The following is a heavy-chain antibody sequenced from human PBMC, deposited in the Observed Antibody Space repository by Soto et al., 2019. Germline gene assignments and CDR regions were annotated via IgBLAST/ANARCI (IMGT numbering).Heavy chain of an antibody. CDR2: IIPIFGTA. D-gene: IGHD4-17*01. Sequence: QVQLVQSGAEVKKPGSSVKVSCKASGGTFSSYAISWVRQAPGQGLEWMGGIIPIFGTANYAQKFQGRVTITADESTGTAYMGLSSLRSEDTAVYYCARGGRGDYRTPWYFDLWGRGTLVTVSS. J-gene: IGHJ2*01. CDR1: GGTFSSYA. CDR3: ARGGRGDYRTPWYFDL. V-gene: IGHV1-69*12.